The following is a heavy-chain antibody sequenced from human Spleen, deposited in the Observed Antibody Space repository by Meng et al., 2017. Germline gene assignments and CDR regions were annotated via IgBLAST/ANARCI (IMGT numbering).Heavy chain of an antibody. J-gene: IGHJ4*02. Sequence: ASVKVSCKASGYTFNSYDMHWVRQAPGQGLEWMGWINPNSGDTDYAQKFQGRVTITRDTSISTAYMELSRLRSDDTAVYYCARDLRRFGEFDYWGQGTLVTVSS. CDR1: GYTFNSYD. V-gene: IGHV1-2*02. CDR3: ARDLRRFGEFDY. D-gene: IGHD3-10*01. CDR2: INPNSGDT.